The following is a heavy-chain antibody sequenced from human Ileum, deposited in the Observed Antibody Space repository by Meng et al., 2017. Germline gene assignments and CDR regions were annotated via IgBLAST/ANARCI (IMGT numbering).Heavy chain of an antibody. CDR1: GFTFSDYY. Sequence: GGSLRLSCAASGFTFSDYYMSWIRQAPGKGLEWVSYISSSGSTIYYADSVKGRFTISRDNAKNSLYLQMNSLRAEDTAVYYCANAVSENYGFWNYWGQGTVVTVSS. J-gene: IGHJ4*02. V-gene: IGHV3-11*04. CDR3: ANAVSENYGFWNY. CDR2: ISSSGSTI. D-gene: IGHD4-17*01.